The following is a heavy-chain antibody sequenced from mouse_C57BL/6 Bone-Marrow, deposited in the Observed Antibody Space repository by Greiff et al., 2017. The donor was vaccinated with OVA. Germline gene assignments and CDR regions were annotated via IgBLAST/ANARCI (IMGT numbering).Heavy chain of an antibody. J-gene: IGHJ1*03. Sequence: QVQLQQSGAELVRPGASVKLSCKASGYTFTDYYINWVKQRPGQGLEWIARIYPGSGNTYYNEKFKGKATLTAEKSSSTAYMQLSSLTSEDSAVYFCVHSPRYFDVWGTGTTVTVSS. V-gene: IGHV1-76*01. CDR3: VHSPRYFDV. CDR1: GYTFTDYY. D-gene: IGHD2-12*01. CDR2: IYPGSGNT.